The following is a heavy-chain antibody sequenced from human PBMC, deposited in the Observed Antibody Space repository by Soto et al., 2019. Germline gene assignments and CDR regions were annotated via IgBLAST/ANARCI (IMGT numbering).Heavy chain of an antibody. D-gene: IGHD3-16*01. Sequence: GGSLRLSCAASGFTFSSYAMSWVRQAPGKGLEWVSAISGSGGSTYYADSVKGRFTISRDNSKNTLYLQMNSLRAEDTAVYYCAKDLWAELTSRVSSWFGPWGHGTLVTVSS. J-gene: IGHJ5*02. CDR3: AKDLWAELTSRVSSWFGP. CDR2: ISGSGGST. V-gene: IGHV3-23*01. CDR1: GFTFSSYA.